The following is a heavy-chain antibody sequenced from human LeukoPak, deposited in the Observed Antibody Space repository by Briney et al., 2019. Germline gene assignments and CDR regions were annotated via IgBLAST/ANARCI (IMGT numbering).Heavy chain of an antibody. CDR2: IYYSGST. CDR1: GGSISSSSYY. D-gene: IGHD2-2*01. V-gene: IGHV4-39*01. Sequence: SETLSLTCTVSGGSISSSSYYWGWIRQPPGKGLEWIGSIYYSGSTYYNPSLKSRVTISVDTSKNQFSLKLSSVTAADTAVYYCASSSRYCSSTSCYDYWGQGTLVTVSS. J-gene: IGHJ4*02. CDR3: ASSSRYCSSTSCYDY.